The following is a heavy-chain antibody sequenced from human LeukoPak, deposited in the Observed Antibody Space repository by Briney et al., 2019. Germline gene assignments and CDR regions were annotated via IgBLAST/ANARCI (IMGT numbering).Heavy chain of an antibody. CDR2: IYHSGST. D-gene: IGHD3-9*01. J-gene: IGHJ4*02. Sequence: ESLRLSCAASGFTVSNNYMSWVRQPPGKGLEWIGEIYHSGSTNYNPSLKSRVTISVDKSKNQFSLKLSSVTAADTAVYYCARADYDILTGYLNFDYWGQGTLVTVSS. V-gene: IGHV4-4*02. CDR1: GFTVSNNY. CDR3: ARADYDILTGYLNFDY.